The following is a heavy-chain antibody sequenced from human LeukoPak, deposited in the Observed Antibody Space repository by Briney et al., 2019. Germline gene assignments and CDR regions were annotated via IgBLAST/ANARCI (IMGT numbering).Heavy chain of an antibody. Sequence: SVKVSCKASGGTFSSYAISWVRQAPGQGLEWMGGIIPIFGTANYAQKFQGRVTTTTDESTSTAYMELSSLRSEDTAVYYCATSTATGYYYDSSGSNYWGQGTLVTVSS. D-gene: IGHD3-22*01. CDR1: GGTFSSYA. CDR3: ATSTATGYYYDSSGSNY. V-gene: IGHV1-69*05. J-gene: IGHJ4*02. CDR2: IIPIFGTA.